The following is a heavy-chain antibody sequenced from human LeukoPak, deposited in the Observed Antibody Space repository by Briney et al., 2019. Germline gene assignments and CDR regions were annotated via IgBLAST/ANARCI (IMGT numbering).Heavy chain of an antibody. CDR3: ARDSITFGGFTFDF. CDR1: GYTFTAYY. Sequence: GASVKVSCKASGYTFTAYYLNWVRQAPGQGLEWVGRVNPNGFSTTYAQKFQGRVTMTSATSTTTVYMDLSSLRSEDTALYYCARDSITFGGFTFDFWGQGTLVTVCS. CDR2: VNPNGFST. D-gene: IGHD3-16*01. J-gene: IGHJ4*02. V-gene: IGHV1-46*01.